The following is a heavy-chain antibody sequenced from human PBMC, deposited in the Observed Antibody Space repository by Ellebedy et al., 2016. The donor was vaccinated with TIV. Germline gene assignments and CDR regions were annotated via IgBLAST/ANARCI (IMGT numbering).Heavy chain of an antibody. CDR1: GFTFDNFT. CDR3: AKDISGSIDY. V-gene: IGHV3-43*01. J-gene: IGHJ4*02. Sequence: GESLKISCAASGFTFDNFTMHWVRLPPGKGLEWVSIISRDGGSSSYAASVKGRFTISRDNSKNSLYLQMNGVISEDTALYYCAKDISGSIDYWGQGTLVTVSS. D-gene: IGHD3-10*01. CDR2: ISRDGGSS.